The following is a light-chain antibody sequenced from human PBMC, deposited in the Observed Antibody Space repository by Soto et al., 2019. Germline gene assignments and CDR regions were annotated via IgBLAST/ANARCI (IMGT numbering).Light chain of an antibody. CDR2: AAS. CDR1: QSITNY. Sequence: DIQLTLSPSSLSASVGYRVTITCRASQSITNYLNWYQQKPGKAPELLIYAASTLQRGVPSRFSGSGSGTEFAFTISSLQPEDFATYYCQQTYITPRTFGQGTKVEVK. J-gene: IGKJ1*01. V-gene: IGKV1-39*01. CDR3: QQTYITPRT.